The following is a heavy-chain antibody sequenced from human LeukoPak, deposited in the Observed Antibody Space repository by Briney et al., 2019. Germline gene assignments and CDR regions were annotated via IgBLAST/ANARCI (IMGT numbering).Heavy chain of an antibody. V-gene: IGHV3-23*01. J-gene: IGHJ4*02. CDR1: GFTFSSYA. CDR3: AKKREIAVAADFDY. CDR2: ISGSGGST. D-gene: IGHD6-19*01. Sequence: GGSLRLSCAASGFTFSSYAMSWVRQAPGKGLEWVSAISGSGGSTCYADSVKGRFTISRDNSKNTLYLQMNSLRAEDTAVYYCAKKREIAVAADFDYWGQETLVTVSS.